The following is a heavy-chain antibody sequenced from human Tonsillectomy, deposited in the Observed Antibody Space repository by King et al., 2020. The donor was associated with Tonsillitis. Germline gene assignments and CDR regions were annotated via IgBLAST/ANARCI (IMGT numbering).Heavy chain of an antibody. CDR3: ARASYYRDSTAFHYWFDP. D-gene: IGHD2/OR15-2a*01. CDR1: GFMFSGYS. J-gene: IGHJ5*02. V-gene: IGHV3-21*01. Sequence: VQLVESGGGLVKPGGSLRLSCAASGFMFSGYSMNWVRQAPGKGLEWVASISTNGNYIYYADSMKGRFTISRDNAKDSLYLQMNSLRVKDTAVYYCARASYYRDSTAFHYWFDPWGQGTRVTVSS. CDR2: ISTNGNYI.